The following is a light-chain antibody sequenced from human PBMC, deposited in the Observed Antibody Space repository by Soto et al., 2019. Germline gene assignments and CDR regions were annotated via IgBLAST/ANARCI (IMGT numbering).Light chain of an antibody. CDR1: QSLDNN. V-gene: IGKV3-15*01. CDR2: AAS. CDR3: QQYNNWPPIT. Sequence: DIVMTQSPATLSVSPGERATLSCRASQSLDNNLAWYQQKPGQAPRLLIYAASARATGIPSRFSGSGSGTEFSLTISGLQSEYFAVYYCQQYNNWPPITFGQGTRLEVK. J-gene: IGKJ5*01.